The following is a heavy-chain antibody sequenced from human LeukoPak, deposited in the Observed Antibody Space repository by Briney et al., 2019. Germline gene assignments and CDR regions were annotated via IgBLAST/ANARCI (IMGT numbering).Heavy chain of an antibody. V-gene: IGHV3-74*01. J-gene: IGHJ4*02. CDR1: GFTFSSYW. CDR2: INSDGSST. CDR3: AKGESQPKYYFQY. D-gene: IGHD3-16*01. Sequence: GGSLRLSCAASGFTFSSYWMHWVRQAPGKGLVWVSRINSDGSSTSYADSVKGRFTISRDNSRNTLYLQMDNLRAEDTATYFCAKGESQPKYYFQYWGQGTVVAVSS.